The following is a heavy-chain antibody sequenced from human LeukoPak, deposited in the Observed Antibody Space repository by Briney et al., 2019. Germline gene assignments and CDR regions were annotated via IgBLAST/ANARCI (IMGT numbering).Heavy chain of an antibody. V-gene: IGHV1-69*04. J-gene: IGHJ6*03. Sequence: ASVKVSCKASGGTFSSYAISWVRQAPGQGLEWMGRIIPILGIANYAQKFQGRVTITADKSTSTAYMELSSLRSEDTAVYFCARGTFDYDVVTGIHYYYMDVWGTGTTVTVSS. D-gene: IGHD3-9*01. CDR3: ARGTFDYDVVTGIHYYYMDV. CDR1: GGTFSSYA. CDR2: IIPILGIA.